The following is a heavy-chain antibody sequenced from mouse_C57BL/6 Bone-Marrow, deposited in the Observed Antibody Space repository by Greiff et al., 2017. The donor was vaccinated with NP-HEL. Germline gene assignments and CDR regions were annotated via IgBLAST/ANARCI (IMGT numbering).Heavy chain of an antibody. CDR3: VRQDYSNYERGWFAY. V-gene: IGHV10-1*01. Sequence: EVKLMESGGGLVQPKGSLKLSCAASGFSFNTYAMNWVRQAPGKGLEWVAGIRSKSNNYATYYADSVKDRFTISRDDSESMLYLQMNNLKTEDTAMYYCVRQDYSNYERGWFAYWGQGTLVTVSA. CDR2: IRSKSNNYAT. J-gene: IGHJ3*01. CDR1: GFSFNTYA. D-gene: IGHD2-5*01.